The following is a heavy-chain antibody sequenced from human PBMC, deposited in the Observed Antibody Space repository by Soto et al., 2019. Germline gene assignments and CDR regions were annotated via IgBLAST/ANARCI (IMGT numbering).Heavy chain of an antibody. V-gene: IGHV1-46*01. D-gene: IGHD4-17*01. CDR3: ARDLHYGGNDWYFGL. CDR2: INPSGGST. Sequence: ASVKVFCKASGYTFTSYYMHWVRQAPGQGLEWMGIINPSGGSTSYAQKFQGRVTMTRDTSTSTVYMELSSLRSEDTAVYYCARDLHYGGNDWYFGLWGRGTLVTVSS. CDR1: GYTFTSYY. J-gene: IGHJ2*01.